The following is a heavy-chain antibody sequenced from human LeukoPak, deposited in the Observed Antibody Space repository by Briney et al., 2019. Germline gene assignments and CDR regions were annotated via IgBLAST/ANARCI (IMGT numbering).Heavy chain of an antibody. Sequence: APVKVSCKASGYTFTSYDINWVRHATGQGLEWMGWMNPNSGNTGYAQKFQARVSMTRNTSISTAYMELSNLRSEDTAVYYCTRGLVVLSATSWAFDIWGHGTMVTVSS. V-gene: IGHV1-8*01. CDR3: TRGLVVLSATSWAFDI. J-gene: IGHJ3*02. D-gene: IGHD2-15*01. CDR1: GYTFTSYD. CDR2: MNPNSGNT.